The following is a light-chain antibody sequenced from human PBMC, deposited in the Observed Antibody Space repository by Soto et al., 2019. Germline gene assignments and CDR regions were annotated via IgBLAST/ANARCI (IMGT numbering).Light chain of an antibody. V-gene: IGLV2-14*01. CDR1: SSDVGGYDY. CDR2: EVS. CDR3: CSYIGHYIYV. J-gene: IGLJ1*01. Sequence: QSVVTQPASVSGSPGQSITISCTGTSSDVGGYDYVSWYQQYPGKAPRLIIYEVSNRPSGVSNRFSGSKSGNTASLTISGLQAEDEADYYCCSYIGHYIYVFGTGTKLTVL.